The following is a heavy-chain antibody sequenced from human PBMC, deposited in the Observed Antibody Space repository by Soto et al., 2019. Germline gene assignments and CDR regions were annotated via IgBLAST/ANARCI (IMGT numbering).Heavy chain of an antibody. D-gene: IGHD6-13*01. CDR2: IIPIFGTA. V-gene: IGHV1-69*06. CDR1: GGTFSSYA. CDR3: AREGYSSSYSPH. J-gene: IGHJ4*02. Sequence: SVKVSCKASGGTFSSYAISWVRQAPGQGLEWMGGIIPIFGTANYAQKFQGRVTITADKSTSTAYMELSSLRSEDTAVYYCAREGYSSSYSPHWGQGTLVTVSS.